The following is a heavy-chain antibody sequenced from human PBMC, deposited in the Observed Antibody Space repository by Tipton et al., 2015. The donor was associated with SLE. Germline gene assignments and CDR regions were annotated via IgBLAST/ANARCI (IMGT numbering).Heavy chain of an antibody. CDR1: GGSISSSSYY. V-gene: IGHV4-39*07. CDR3: ARCADRGYSYGSVFDL. Sequence: TLSLTCTVSGGSISSSSYYWGWIRQPPGKGLEWIGSIYYSGSTYYNPSLKSRVTISVDTSKNQFSLKLSSVTAADTAVYYCARCADRGYSYGSVFDLWGRGTLVTVSS. D-gene: IGHD5-18*01. CDR2: IYYSGST. J-gene: IGHJ2*01.